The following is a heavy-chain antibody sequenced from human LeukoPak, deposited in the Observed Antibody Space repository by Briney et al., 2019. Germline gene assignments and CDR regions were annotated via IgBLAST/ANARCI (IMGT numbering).Heavy chain of an antibody. Sequence: GGSLRLSCAAFSGFSMSWVRQAPGQGLEWVSAINGRGYDTDYPDSLKGRFTISRDNSNNTLYLQMNSLRAEDTAVYYCAKGHRSSSSFFDFWGQGTLVTVSS. CDR2: INGRGYDT. V-gene: IGHV3-23*01. D-gene: IGHD6-19*01. CDR3: AKGHRSSSSFFDF. CDR1: SGFS. J-gene: IGHJ4*02.